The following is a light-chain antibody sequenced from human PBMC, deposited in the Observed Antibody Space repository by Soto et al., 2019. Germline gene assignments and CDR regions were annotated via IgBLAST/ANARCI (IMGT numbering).Light chain of an antibody. Sequence: QSVLTQPPSASGTPGQRVTISCSGSSSNIGSNSVTWYQQFPGTAPKLLINNNNQRPSGVPDRFSGSKSGTSASLAISGLQSEDEADYYCAAWDNSLNRPEFGGGTKVTVL. CDR2: NNN. CDR3: AAWDNSLNRPE. V-gene: IGLV1-44*01. CDR1: SSNIGSNS. J-gene: IGLJ2*01.